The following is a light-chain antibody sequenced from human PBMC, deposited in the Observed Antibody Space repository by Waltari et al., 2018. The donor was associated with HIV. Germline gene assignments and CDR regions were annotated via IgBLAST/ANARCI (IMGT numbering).Light chain of an antibody. V-gene: IGKV2-28*01. J-gene: IGKJ4*01. CDR2: LCS. Sequence: DIVMNQSPLPLCVTPGEPASISRRSSQSLLHRNGHNYLDWDLQKPGQAPHLLIYLCSDRASAFPDTFSGSGSGTDFSLKISRVDADDVVVYYGMQSLQTLTFGGGTKVDIK. CDR3: MQSLQTLT. CDR1: QSLLHRNGHNY.